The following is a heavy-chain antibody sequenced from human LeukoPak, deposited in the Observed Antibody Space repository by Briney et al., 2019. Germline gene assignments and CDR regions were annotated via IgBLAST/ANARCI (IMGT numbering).Heavy chain of an antibody. CDR2: IDPYNGNP. J-gene: IGHJ4*02. V-gene: IGHV1-18*01. CDR1: GYTFKSYA. CDR3: ARDIDPNYGDSYLDY. D-gene: IGHD4-17*01. Sequence: ASVKVSCKTSGYTFKSYAITWVRQAPGHGLEWMGWIDPYNGNPNYAQKLQGRVTMTIDTFTSTAYMELRSLRSDDTAVYYCARDIDPNYGDSYLDYWGQGTLVTVSS.